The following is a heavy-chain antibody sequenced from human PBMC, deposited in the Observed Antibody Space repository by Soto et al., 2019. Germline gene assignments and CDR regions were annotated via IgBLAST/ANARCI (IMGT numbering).Heavy chain of an antibody. CDR1: GYTFTSYG. Sequence: GASVKVSCKASGYTFTSYGISWVRQAPGQGLEWMGWISAYNGNTNHAQKLQGRVTMTTNTSTSTAYMELRSLRSEDTAVYYCAILTTVTYYYYYGMDVWGQGTTVTVSS. CDR2: ISAYNGNT. J-gene: IGHJ6*02. CDR3: AILTTVTYYYYYGMDV. D-gene: IGHD4-17*01. V-gene: IGHV1-18*01.